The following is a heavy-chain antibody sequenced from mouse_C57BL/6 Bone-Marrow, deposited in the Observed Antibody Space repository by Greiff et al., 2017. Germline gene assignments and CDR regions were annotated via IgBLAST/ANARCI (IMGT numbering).Heavy chain of an antibody. CDR3: ASSTVVAPMDY. V-gene: IGHV5-4*03. CDR2: ISDGGSYT. Sequence: EVKLVESGGGLVKPGGSLTLSCAASGFTFSSYAMSWVRQTPEKRLEWVATISDGGSYTYYPDNVKGRFTISRDNAKNNLYLQMSHLKSEVTAMYYCASSTVVAPMDYWGQGTSVTVSS. D-gene: IGHD1-1*01. J-gene: IGHJ4*01. CDR1: GFTFSSYA.